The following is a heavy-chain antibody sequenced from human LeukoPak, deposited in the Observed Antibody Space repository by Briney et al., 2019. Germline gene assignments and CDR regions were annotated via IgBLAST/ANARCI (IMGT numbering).Heavy chain of an antibody. V-gene: IGHV5-10-1*01. CDR1: GYSFTNYW. D-gene: IGHD3-22*01. CDR2: IDPSDSYT. Sequence: GESLKISCKGSGYSFTNYWISWVRQMPGKGLEWMGKIDPSDSYTNYSPSFQGHVTISADKSITTAYLQWGSLKASDTAMYYCARDSYDSSGSDAFDIWGQGTMVTVYS. CDR3: ARDSYDSSGSDAFDI. J-gene: IGHJ3*02.